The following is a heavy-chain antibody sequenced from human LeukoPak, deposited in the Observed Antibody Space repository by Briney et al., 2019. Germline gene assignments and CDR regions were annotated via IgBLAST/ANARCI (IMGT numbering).Heavy chain of an antibody. CDR1: GYTFRDYY. CDR3: ARGAPRTVLVTDTSFDY. J-gene: IGHJ4*02. CDR2: SNPNSGDT. D-gene: IGHD1-26*01. V-gene: IGHV1-2*02. Sequence: ASVKVSCQTSGYTFRDYYIHWVRQAPGQGLEWMGWSNPNSGDTNYARKFQDRITMTRDTSIGTAYMELNRLSPDDTAIYFCARGAPRTVLVTDTSFDYWGQGALVTVSS.